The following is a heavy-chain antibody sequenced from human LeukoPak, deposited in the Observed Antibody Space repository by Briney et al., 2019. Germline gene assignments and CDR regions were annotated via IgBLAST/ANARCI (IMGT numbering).Heavy chain of an antibody. Sequence: ASVKVSCKASGYTFTGYYMHWVRQAPGQGLEWMGWINPNSGGTNYAQKFQGRVTMIRDTSISTAYMELSRLRSDDTAVYYCARVLRLQLWLPDYWGQGTLVTVSS. CDR2: INPNSGGT. CDR1: GYTFTGYY. CDR3: ARVLRLQLWLPDY. D-gene: IGHD5-18*01. V-gene: IGHV1-2*02. J-gene: IGHJ4*02.